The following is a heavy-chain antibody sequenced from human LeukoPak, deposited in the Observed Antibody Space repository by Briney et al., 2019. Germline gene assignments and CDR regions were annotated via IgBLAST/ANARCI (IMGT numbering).Heavy chain of an antibody. D-gene: IGHD3-16*01. CDR1: GLTFSNCR. J-gene: IGHJ4*02. CDR2: ISYDGSNK. CDR3: ASNPGGQSYY. Sequence: GGSLRLSCVVSGLTFSNCRMTWVRQAPGKGLEWVAVISYDGSNKYYADSVKGRFTISRDNYKNTLYLQMNSLRAEDTAVYYCASNPGGQSYYWGQGTLVTVSS. V-gene: IGHV3-30*03.